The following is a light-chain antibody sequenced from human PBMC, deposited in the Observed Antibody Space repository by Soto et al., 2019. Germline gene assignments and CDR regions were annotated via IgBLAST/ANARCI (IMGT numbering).Light chain of an antibody. CDR3: QQANTSPFT. J-gene: IGKJ5*01. Sequence: DIQMTQSPPSVSASEGDRVTITCRASQGIYTWLAWYQQKPGEAPKLLIHSASTLQTGVPSRFSGGGSGTDFSLTISGLQPEDSATYYCQQANTSPFTFGQGTRLEIK. V-gene: IGKV1-12*01. CDR2: SAS. CDR1: QGIYTW.